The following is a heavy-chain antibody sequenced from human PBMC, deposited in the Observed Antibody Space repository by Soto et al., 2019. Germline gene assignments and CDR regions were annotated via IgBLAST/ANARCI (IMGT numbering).Heavy chain of an antibody. CDR3: SKDRSCSGGKCYAALYCNL. D-gene: IGHD2-15*01. CDR1: GFIFSNYG. Sequence: QVQLVASGGGVVQPGRSLRLSCAATGFIFSNYGMHWVRQAPGKGLEWVAVISYDRSNKYYTYSVKGRFTISRDNYKKTLYLQIDSLTAEDTAGYFGSKDRSCSGGKCYAALYCNLCGHGTVVTVSS. V-gene: IGHV3-30*18. CDR2: ISYDRSNK. J-gene: IGHJ1*01.